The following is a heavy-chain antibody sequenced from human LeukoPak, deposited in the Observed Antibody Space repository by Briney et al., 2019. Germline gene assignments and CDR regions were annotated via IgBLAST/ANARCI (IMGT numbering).Heavy chain of an antibody. V-gene: IGHV1-2*02. CDR3: ARARGDIVVVPAAIWFDP. CDR1: GYTFTGYY. CDR2: IKPNSGGT. J-gene: IGHJ5*02. Sequence: ASVKVSCKASGYTFTGYYMHWVRQAPGQGLEWMGWIKPNSGGTNYAQKFQGRVSMTRDTSISTAYMELSRLRSDDTAVYYCARARGDIVVVPAAIWFDPWSQGTLVTVSS. D-gene: IGHD2-2*01.